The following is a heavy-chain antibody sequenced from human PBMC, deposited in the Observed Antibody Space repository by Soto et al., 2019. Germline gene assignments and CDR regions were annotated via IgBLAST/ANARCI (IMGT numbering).Heavy chain of an antibody. CDR1: EGSFSSFQ. CDR2: IIPILGIT. Sequence: QVQLVQSGAEVKKPGSSVKVSCKASEGSFSSFQITWVRQAPGQGLEWMGRIIPILGITNYAQKFQVRVTITADKSTNSAYMELNGLRSEDTAMYYCARGANTLADDWGQGTLITFSS. D-gene: IGHD7-27*01. J-gene: IGHJ4*02. V-gene: IGHV1-69*02. CDR3: ARGANTLADD.